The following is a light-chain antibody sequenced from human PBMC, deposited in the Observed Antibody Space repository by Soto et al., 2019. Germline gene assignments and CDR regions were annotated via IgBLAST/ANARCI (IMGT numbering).Light chain of an antibody. V-gene: IGKV3-15*01. CDR3: QYYNNWLAS. J-gene: IGKJ5*01. CDR1: QTISNM. CDR2: AAS. Sequence: VRRQTAATRAVYAGGKVSVSCRANQTISNMLAWYQQKPGQAPRLLIYAASTRATGVSARFSGSGSLTEFTLTLSSLQSEDFTLYYCQYYNNWLASFGGGTRLEIK.